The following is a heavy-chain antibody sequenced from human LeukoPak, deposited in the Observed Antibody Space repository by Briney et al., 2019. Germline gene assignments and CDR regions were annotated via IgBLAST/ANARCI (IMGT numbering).Heavy chain of an antibody. CDR1: GFTFNNYA. Sequence: PGGSLRLSCAASGFTFNNYAMNWVRQAPGKGLEWVSGISGSGGSTYYADSAKGRLTISRDNSKNTLYLQMNSLRAEDTAVYYCARDEGTLPYNWFDPWGQGTLVTVSS. D-gene: IGHD1-14*01. J-gene: IGHJ5*02. CDR2: ISGSGGST. CDR3: ARDEGTLPYNWFDP. V-gene: IGHV3-23*01.